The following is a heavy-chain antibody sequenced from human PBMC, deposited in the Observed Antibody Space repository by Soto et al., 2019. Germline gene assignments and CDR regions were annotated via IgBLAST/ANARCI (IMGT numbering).Heavy chain of an antibody. CDR2: IIPIFGTA. J-gene: IGHJ4*02. Sequence: QVQLVQSGAEVKKPGSSVKVSCKASGGTVSSYAISWVRQAPGQGLEWMGGIIPIFGTANYAQKFQGRVTITADESTSTAYMELSSLRSEDTAVYYCARRGSTEDGSSWYYFDYWGQGTLVTVSS. D-gene: IGHD6-13*01. CDR1: GGTVSSYA. V-gene: IGHV1-69*01. CDR3: ARRGSTEDGSSWYYFDY.